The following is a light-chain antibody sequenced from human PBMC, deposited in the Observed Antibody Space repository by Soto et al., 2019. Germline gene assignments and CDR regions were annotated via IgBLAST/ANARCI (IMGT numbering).Light chain of an antibody. J-gene: IGLJ1*01. V-gene: IGLV1-44*01. CDR2: IND. CDR1: SSNIGDNP. Sequence: HSVLTQPPSASGTPGQTVTISCSGSSSNIGDNPVNWYQQLPGAAPKLLIYINDQRPSGVPDRFSGSKSGTSASLAISGLQPEDEADYCCAAWDDSLNALFGTGTKVTVL. CDR3: AAWDDSLNAL.